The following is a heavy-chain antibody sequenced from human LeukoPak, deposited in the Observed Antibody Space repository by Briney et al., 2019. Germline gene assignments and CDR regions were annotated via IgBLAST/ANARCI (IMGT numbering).Heavy chain of an antibody. V-gene: IGHV3-33*01. Sequence: PGRSLRLSCAASGFAFNTYAMHWVRQAPGQGLEWVALIWHDGSHKFYSNSVRGQFTISRDNSKNTVSLQMNNLRPEDTAVYYCAREIFGSGGYPDFRGQGTLVTVSS. CDR2: IWHDGSHK. CDR3: AREIFGSGGYPDF. D-gene: IGHD3-10*01. J-gene: IGHJ4*02. CDR1: GFAFNTYA.